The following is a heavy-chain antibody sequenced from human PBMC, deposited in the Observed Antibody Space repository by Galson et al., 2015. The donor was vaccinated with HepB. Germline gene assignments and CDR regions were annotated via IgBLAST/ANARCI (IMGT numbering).Heavy chain of an antibody. D-gene: IGHD3-10*01. CDR2: IDPSDPHV. J-gene: IGHJ4*02. Sequence: QSGAEVKRPGESLKISCKGSGYSFTSYWIGWVRQKPGKGLEWMVKIDPSDPHVTYSPSFQGHVTISADKSITTAYLQWSSLKASDTAMYYCASRHSYFRSGTWYNVSDYWGQGTLVTVSS. CDR1: GYSFTSYW. CDR3: ASRHSYFRSGTWYNVSDY. V-gene: IGHV5-10-1*01.